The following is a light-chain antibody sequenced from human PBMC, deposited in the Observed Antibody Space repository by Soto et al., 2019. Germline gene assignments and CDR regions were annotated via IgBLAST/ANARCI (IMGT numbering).Light chain of an antibody. CDR1: QSVWNNY. CDR2: GAS. V-gene: IGKV3-20*01. J-gene: IGKJ1*01. CDR3: HHYGSSPQT. Sequence: EIVLTQSPGNLSLSPGERATLSCRASQSVWNNYLAWYQQKPGQAPRLLIYGASSRATGIPDKFSGSGSGTDFTLTISRLEPEDFAVYYCHHYGSSPQTFGQGTKVDIK.